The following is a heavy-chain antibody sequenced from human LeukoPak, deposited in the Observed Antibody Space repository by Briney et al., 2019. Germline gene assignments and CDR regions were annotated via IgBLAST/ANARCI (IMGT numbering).Heavy chain of an antibody. Sequence: SETLSLTCTLSSGSISSYYWNWIRQPPGKGLEWIGYIYYSGSTNHNPSLKSRVTISVDTSKNQFSLKLNSVTAADTAVYYCARWSFGSGSYAFDIWGQGTMVTVSS. CDR1: SGSISSYY. CDR3: ARWSFGSGSYAFDI. CDR2: IYYSGST. V-gene: IGHV4-59*08. J-gene: IGHJ3*02. D-gene: IGHD3-10*01.